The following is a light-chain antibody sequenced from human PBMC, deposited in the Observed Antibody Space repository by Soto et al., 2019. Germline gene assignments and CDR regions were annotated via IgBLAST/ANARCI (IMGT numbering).Light chain of an antibody. J-gene: IGLJ1*01. CDR3: SSYTSSSSL. V-gene: IGLV2-14*01. Sequence: QSDLTQPASVSGPPGQSITISCTGTSSDVGSYNYVSWYQQHPGKAPKLMIYEVSDWPSGISSRFSGSKSGNTASLTISGLQTEDEADYYCSSYTSSSSLFGTGTKVTVL. CDR2: EVS. CDR1: SSDVGSYNY.